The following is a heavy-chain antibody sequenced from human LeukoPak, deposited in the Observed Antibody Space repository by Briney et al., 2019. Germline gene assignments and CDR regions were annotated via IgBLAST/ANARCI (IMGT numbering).Heavy chain of an antibody. V-gene: IGHV4-39*07. CDR2: IYYSGST. CDR1: GGSISSSSYY. D-gene: IGHD2-2*01. Sequence: SETLSLTCTVSGGSISSSSYYWGWIRQPPGKGLEWIGSIYYSGSTYYNPSLKSRVTISVDTSKNQFSLKLSSVTAADTAVYYCARGTSAATTEDWFDPWGQGTLVTVSS. J-gene: IGHJ5*02. CDR3: ARGTSAATTEDWFDP.